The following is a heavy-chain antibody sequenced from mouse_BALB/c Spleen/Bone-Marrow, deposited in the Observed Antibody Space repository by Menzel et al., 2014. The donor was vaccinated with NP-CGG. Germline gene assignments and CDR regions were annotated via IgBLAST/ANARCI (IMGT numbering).Heavy chain of an antibody. V-gene: IGHV8-8*01. J-gene: IGHJ1*01. Sequence: QVTLKVSGPGILQPSQTLSLTCSFSGFSLSTSGMGVGWIRQPSGKGLEWQAHIWWDDDKYYNTALKSGLTISKDTSKNQVFLKIASVDTADTATYYCARITTVAHWYFDVWGAGTTVTVSS. D-gene: IGHD1-1*01. CDR3: ARITTVAHWYFDV. CDR2: IWWDDDK. CDR1: GFSLSTSGMG.